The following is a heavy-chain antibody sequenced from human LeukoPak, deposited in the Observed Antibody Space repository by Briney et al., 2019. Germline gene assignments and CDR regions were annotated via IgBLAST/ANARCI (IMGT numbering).Heavy chain of an antibody. Sequence: GGSLRLSCAASGFTFSSYAMSWVRQAPGKGLEWVSAISGSGGSTYYADSVKGRFTISRDNSKNTPYLQMISLRAEDTAVYYCAKALEYYGSGPGDVWGKGTTVTVSS. CDR1: GFTFSSYA. D-gene: IGHD3-10*01. CDR2: ISGSGGST. J-gene: IGHJ6*04. CDR3: AKALEYYGSGPGDV. V-gene: IGHV3-23*01.